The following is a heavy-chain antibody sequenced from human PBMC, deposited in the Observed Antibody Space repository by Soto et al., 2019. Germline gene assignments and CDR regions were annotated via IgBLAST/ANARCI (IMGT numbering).Heavy chain of an antibody. V-gene: IGHV3-23*01. CDR3: AKPPDYNWNDY. CDR2: VSGSGGST. Sequence: EVQLLESGGGLVQPGGSLRLFCAASGFTYRSYAMSWARQAPGKGLEWISAVSGSGGSTYYADSVKGRFTISRDNSKDTLYLQMNNLRAEDTAVYYCAKPPDYNWNDYWGQGTLVTVSS. D-gene: IGHD1-20*01. CDR1: GFTYRSYA. J-gene: IGHJ4*02.